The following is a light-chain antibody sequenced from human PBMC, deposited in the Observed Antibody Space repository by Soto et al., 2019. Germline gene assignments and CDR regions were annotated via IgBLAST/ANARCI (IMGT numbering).Light chain of an antibody. V-gene: IGKV3-20*01. CDR2: GTS. CDR1: QSVSSKY. CDR3: QHYGTSPLYI. J-gene: IGKJ2*01. Sequence: EIVLTQSPGTLSLSPGERATLACRASQSVSSKYLAWYQQKPGQAPRLLIYGTSSRATGIPDRFSGSGSGTDFTLTISRLEPEDLAVYYGQHYGTSPLYIFGQGTKLDI.